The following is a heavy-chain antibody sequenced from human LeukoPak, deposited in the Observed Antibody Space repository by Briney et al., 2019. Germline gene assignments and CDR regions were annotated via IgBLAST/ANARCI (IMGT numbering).Heavy chain of an antibody. Sequence: GASVKVSCKASGYTFTSYYMHWVRQAPGQGLEWVGIINPSVGSTSYAPKLQGRVTMTRDTSTNTIYMELSSLRSEDTAVYYCARAPANYGIDDYRGQGTLVTVSS. CDR1: GYTFTSYY. V-gene: IGHV1-46*04. J-gene: IGHJ4*02. D-gene: IGHD3-16*01. CDR2: INPSVGST. CDR3: ARAPANYGIDDY.